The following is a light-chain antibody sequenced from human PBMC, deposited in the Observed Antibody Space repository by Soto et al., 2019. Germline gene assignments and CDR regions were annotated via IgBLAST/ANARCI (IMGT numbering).Light chain of an antibody. Sequence: EIVLTQSPGTLSLSPREIATLSCRASQSVSSSYLAWYQQKPGQAPRLLIYGASSRATGIPDRFSGSGSGTDFTLTISRLEPEDFAVYSCQQYNNWPLTFGGGTKVDIK. J-gene: IGKJ4*01. V-gene: IGKV3-20*01. CDR1: QSVSSSY. CDR2: GAS. CDR3: QQYNNWPLT.